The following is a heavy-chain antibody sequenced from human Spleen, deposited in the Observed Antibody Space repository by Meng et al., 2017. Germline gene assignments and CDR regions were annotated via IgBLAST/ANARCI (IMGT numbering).Heavy chain of an antibody. D-gene: IGHD1-14*01. CDR1: GFPFSSYD. CDR3: ARDHVPRGRDGAGYYGMDV. J-gene: IGHJ6*02. Sequence: GGSLRLSCSASGFPFSSYDMFWVRQAPGKGLEWTSYISSSGNTKYNADSVKGRFTISRDNAKNSLYLQMNGLRVEDAGVYYCARDHVPRGRDGAGYYGMDVWGQGTTVTVSS. V-gene: IGHV3-48*03. CDR2: ISSSGNTK.